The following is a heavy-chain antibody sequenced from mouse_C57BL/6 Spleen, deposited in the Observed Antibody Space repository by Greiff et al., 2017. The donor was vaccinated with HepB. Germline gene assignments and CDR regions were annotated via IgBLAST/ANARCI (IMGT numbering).Heavy chain of an antibody. Sequence: EVQLQESEGGLVQPGSSMKLSCTASGFTFSDYYMAWVRQVPEKGLEWVANINYDGSSTYYLDSLKSRFIISRDNAKNILYLQMSSLKSEDTATYYCARAPYYYGSSHYFDYWGQGTTLTVSS. CDR2: INYDGSST. D-gene: IGHD1-1*01. CDR3: ARAPYYYGSSHYFDY. CDR1: GFTFSDYY. J-gene: IGHJ2*01. V-gene: IGHV5-16*01.